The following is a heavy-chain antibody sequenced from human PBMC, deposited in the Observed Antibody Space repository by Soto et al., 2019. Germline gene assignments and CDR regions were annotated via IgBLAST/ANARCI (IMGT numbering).Heavy chain of an antibody. CDR1: GSGFISFG. V-gene: IGHV1-58*02. D-gene: IGHD2-15*01. Sequence: ASVKVSCKASGSGFISFGIQWVRQAHGQRLEWIGWIVVASGQTNYAQNFRGRVAITRDTSTATAYIELTGLTSEDTAVYFCSADRPDIGVGWWVWGQGTTVTAP. J-gene: IGHJ6*02. CDR2: IVVASGQT. CDR3: SADRPDIGVGWWV.